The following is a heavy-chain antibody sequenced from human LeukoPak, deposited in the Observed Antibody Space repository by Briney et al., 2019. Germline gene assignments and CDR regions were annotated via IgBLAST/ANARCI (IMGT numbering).Heavy chain of an antibody. J-gene: IGHJ4*02. CDR1: GGSISSYY. CDR2: IYYSGST. D-gene: IGHD3-9*01. CDR3: ARAIDILTGGIDY. V-gene: IGHV4-59*01. Sequence: SETLSLTCTVSGGSISSYYWSWIRQPLGKGLEWIGYIYYSGSTNYNPSLKSRVTISVDTTKNQFSLKLSSVTAADTAVYYCARAIDILTGGIDYWGQGTLVTVSS.